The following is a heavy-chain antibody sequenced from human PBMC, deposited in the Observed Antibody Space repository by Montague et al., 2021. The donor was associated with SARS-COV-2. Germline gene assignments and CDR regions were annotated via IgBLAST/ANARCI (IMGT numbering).Heavy chain of an antibody. Sequence: SLRLSCAASGFTFSSYWMHWVRQAPGKGLVWVSRINSDGSSTSYADSVKGRFTISRDNAKNTLYLQMNSLRAEDTAVYYCARDQPIVVVPAAIRGYYYYGMDVWGQGIPVIVSS. V-gene: IGHV3-74*01. D-gene: IGHD2-2*02. J-gene: IGHJ6*02. CDR2: INSDGSST. CDR3: ARDQPIVVVPAAIRGYYYYGMDV. CDR1: GFTFSSYW.